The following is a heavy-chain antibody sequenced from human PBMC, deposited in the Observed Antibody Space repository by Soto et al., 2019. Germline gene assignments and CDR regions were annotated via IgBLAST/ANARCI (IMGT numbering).Heavy chain of an antibody. CDR3: ARVGSCSSTSCYGNYYYMDV. V-gene: IGHV1-8*01. D-gene: IGHD2-2*01. Sequence: GASVKVSCKASGYTFTSYDINWVRQATGQGLEWMGWMNPNSGNTGYAQKFQGRVTMTRNTSISTAYMELSSLRSEDTAVYYCARVGSCSSTSCYGNYYYMDVWGKGTTVTVSS. CDR1: GYTFTSYD. J-gene: IGHJ6*03. CDR2: MNPNSGNT.